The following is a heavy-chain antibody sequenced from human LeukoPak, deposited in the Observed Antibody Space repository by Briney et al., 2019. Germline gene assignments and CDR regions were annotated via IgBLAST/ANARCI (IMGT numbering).Heavy chain of an antibody. D-gene: IGHD3-10*01. J-gene: IGHJ3*02. Sequence: SETLSLTCTVSGGSISNYDWSWLWQPVGKGLEWIGRIYSNGSTDYNPSLKSRVTMSIDTSKNQFSLKLASVTAADTAVYYCARRESGSNAFHIWGQGTMVTVSS. CDR2: IYSNGST. V-gene: IGHV4-4*07. CDR1: GGSISNYD. CDR3: ARRESGSNAFHI.